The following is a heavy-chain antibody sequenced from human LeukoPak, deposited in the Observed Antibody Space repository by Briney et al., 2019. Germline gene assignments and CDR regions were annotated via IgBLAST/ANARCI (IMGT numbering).Heavy chain of an antibody. J-gene: IGHJ4*02. CDR2: ISGSGGST. CDR3: AKDLAAYSSGWLYYFDY. CDR1: GFTFSSYA. V-gene: IGHV3-23*01. Sequence: GGSLRLSCAASGFTFSSYAMSWVRQAPGKGLEWVSAISGSGGSTYYADSVKGRSTISRDNSKNTLYLQMNSLRAEDTAVYYCAKDLAAYSSGWLYYFDYWGQGTLVTVSS. D-gene: IGHD6-19*01.